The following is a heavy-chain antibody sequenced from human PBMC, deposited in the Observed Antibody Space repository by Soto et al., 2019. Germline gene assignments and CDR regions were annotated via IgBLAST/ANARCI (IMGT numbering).Heavy chain of an antibody. D-gene: IGHD3-16*01. CDR1: GFPFSHYW. V-gene: IGHV3-74*01. CDR2: INPAGTIT. Sequence: MQMVESGGGSVQPGGSLRLSCAASGFPFSHYWMHWVRQTPGMGLVWVSRINPAGTITNYADSVEGRFTISRDNADSALFLQMNSLSAEDTAIYYCTSDTFGLRDTWGQGTLVTVSS. J-gene: IGHJ5*02. CDR3: TSDTFGLRDT.